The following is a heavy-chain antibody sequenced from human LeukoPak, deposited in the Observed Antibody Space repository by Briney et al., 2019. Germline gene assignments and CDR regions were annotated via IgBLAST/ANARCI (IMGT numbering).Heavy chain of an antibody. Sequence: PGGSLRLSCAASGFTVSSNYMSWVRQAPGKGLEWVSVIYSGGSTYYADSVKGRFTISRDNSKNTLYLQMNSLRAEDTAVYYCARAKSGYYDSYYFDYWGQGTLVTVSS. CDR2: IYSGGST. D-gene: IGHD3-22*01. CDR3: ARAKSGYYDSYYFDY. J-gene: IGHJ4*02. V-gene: IGHV3-53*01. CDR1: GFTVSSNY.